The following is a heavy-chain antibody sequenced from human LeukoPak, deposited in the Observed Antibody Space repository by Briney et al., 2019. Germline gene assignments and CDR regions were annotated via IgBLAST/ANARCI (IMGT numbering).Heavy chain of an antibody. Sequence: GTPLRLSCAASGFTFISYAIHWVRQAPGKGLEWVAVISFHGTDSFYADSVKGRFTISRDNSKNTLYLQMSSLRADDTAVYYCARDGVAVASFDYWGQGTLVTVSS. CDR3: ARDGVAVASFDY. V-gene: IGHV3-30*04. CDR1: GFTFISYA. J-gene: IGHJ4*02. D-gene: IGHD6-19*01. CDR2: ISFHGTDS.